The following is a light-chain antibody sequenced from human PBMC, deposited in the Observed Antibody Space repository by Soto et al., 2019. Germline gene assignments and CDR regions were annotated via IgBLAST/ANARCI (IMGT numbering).Light chain of an antibody. CDR2: GAS. Sequence: MTQSPAAVSVSPGERATLSCRAAQSIKTNLAWYQQKPGQAPRLLIYGASTRATGVPGRVSGSGSGTEFTLTISSLQSEDFAVYYCQQYDNWLPTFGQGTRLEIK. V-gene: IGKV3-15*01. CDR3: QQYDNWLPT. CDR1: QSIKTN. J-gene: IGKJ5*01.